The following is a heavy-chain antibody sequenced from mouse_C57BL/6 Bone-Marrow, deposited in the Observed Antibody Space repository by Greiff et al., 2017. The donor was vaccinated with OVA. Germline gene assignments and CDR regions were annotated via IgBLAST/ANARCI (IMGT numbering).Heavy chain of an antibody. V-gene: IGHV1-82*01. D-gene: IGHD3-2*02. Sequence: VKLVESGPELVKPGASVKISCKASGYAFSSSWMNWVKQRPGKGLEWIGRIYPGDGDTNYNGKFKGKATLTADKSSSTAYMQLSSLTSEDSAVYFCSQATRAWFAYWGQGTLVTVSA. CDR1: GYAFSSSW. CDR2: IYPGDGDT. J-gene: IGHJ3*01. CDR3: SQATRAWFAY.